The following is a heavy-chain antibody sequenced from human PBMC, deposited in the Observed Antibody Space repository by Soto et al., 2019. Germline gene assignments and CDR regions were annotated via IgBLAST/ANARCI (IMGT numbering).Heavy chain of an antibody. J-gene: IGHJ6*02. CDR2: ISSSAGTI. Sequence: QVQLVESGGGLVKPGGSLRLSCAASGLTFSDYYMTWIRQAPGKGLEWISYISSSAGTIYYADSVKGRFTISRDNAKNSLDLQMTNLRAEDTAVYYCARAPYFGSGTYYYYALDVWGQGTTVTVSS. D-gene: IGHD3-10*01. CDR1: GLTFSDYY. V-gene: IGHV3-11*01. CDR3: ARAPYFGSGTYYYYALDV.